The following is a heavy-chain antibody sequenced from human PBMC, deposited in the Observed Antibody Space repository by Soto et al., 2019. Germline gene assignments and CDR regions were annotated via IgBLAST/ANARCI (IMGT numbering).Heavy chain of an antibody. CDR3: ARQQDYASYFDY. J-gene: IGHJ4*02. CDR2: IYHSGST. D-gene: IGHD4-17*01. V-gene: IGHV4-30-2*01. Sequence: PSETLSLTCAVSGGSISSGGYSWSWIRQPPGKGLEWIGYIYHSGSTYYNPSLKSRVTISVDRSKNQFSLKLSSVTAADTAVYYCARQQDYASYFDYWGQGTLVTVSS. CDR1: GGSISSGGYS.